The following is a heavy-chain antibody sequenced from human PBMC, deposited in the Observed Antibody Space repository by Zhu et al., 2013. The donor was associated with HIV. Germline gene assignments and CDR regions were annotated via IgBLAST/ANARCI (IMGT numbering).Heavy chain of an antibody. Sequence: EVQLVESGGGLVQSGGSLRLSCAASGFTFSSYWMHWVRQAPGKGLVWVSRINSDGSSTSYADSVKGRLTISRDNAKNTLYLQMNSLRAEDTAVYYCAKDIAVAGSFDYWGQGTLVTVSS. CDR2: INSDGSST. CDR3: AKDIAVAGSFDY. CDR1: GFTFSSYW. V-gene: IGHV3-74*01. J-gene: IGHJ4*02. D-gene: IGHD6-19*01.